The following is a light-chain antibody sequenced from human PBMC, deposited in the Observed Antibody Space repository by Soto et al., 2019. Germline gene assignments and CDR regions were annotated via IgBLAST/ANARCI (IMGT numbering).Light chain of an antibody. J-gene: IGKJ4*01. CDR3: QQFQSWPVT. V-gene: IGKV3-15*01. Sequence: IVMTQSPATLSVSPGESDTLYCGASQIIFNSLAWYQHKPGQAPRLLIYRAFTRATGVPARFSGSGSGTELNLTISGLQSEDYAVYYCQQFQSWPVTFGGGTKVDIK. CDR2: RAF. CDR1: QIIFNS.